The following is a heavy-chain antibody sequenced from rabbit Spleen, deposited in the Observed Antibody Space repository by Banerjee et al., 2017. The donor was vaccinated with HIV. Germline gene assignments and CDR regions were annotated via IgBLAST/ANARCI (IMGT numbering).Heavy chain of an antibody. V-gene: IGHV1S45*01. CDR2: INTYTGKA. Sequence: QEQLVESGGGLVKPEGSLTLTCKASGFSFSDRDVMCWVRQAPGKGLQWIACINTYTGKAVYATWAKGRFTISKTSTTVTLQMTSLTAADTATYFCARDSNDWCFDVWGPGTLVTVS. CDR1: GFSFSDRDV. J-gene: IGHJ2*01. D-gene: IGHD4-1*01. CDR3: ARDSNDWCFDV.